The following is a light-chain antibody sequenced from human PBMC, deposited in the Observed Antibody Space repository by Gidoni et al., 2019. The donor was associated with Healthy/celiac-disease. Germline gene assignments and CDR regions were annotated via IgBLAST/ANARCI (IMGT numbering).Light chain of an antibody. Sequence: DIVMTQSPDALAVSLGERATINCNSSQSVLYSFNNKNYLAWYQQKPGQPPKLLIYWASTRESGVPDRFSGSGSGTDFTLTISSLQAEDVAVYYCKQYYSTPTFGPGTKVDIK. J-gene: IGKJ3*01. CDR1: QSVLYSFNNKNY. CDR2: WAS. V-gene: IGKV4-1*01. CDR3: KQYYSTPT.